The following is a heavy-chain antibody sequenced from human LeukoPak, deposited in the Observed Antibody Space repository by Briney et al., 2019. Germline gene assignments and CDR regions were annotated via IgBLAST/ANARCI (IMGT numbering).Heavy chain of an antibody. V-gene: IGHV3-7*01. CDR2: IKQDGSEK. D-gene: IGHD3-10*01. J-gene: IGHJ4*02. CDR3: TRDFLHGGV. CDR1: GFTFSTYW. Sequence: GGSLRLSCAASGFTFSTYWMSWVRQAPGKGLEWVANIKQDGSEKYYVDSVKGRFTISRDNARNTLYLQMNSLRADDTAVYYCTRDFLHGGVWGQGTLVTVSS.